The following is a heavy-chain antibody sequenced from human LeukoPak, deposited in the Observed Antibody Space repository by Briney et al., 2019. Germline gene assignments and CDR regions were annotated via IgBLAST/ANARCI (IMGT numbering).Heavy chain of an antibody. Sequence: GASVKVSCKASGYTFTGHYMYWVRQAPGQGLEWMGWINPNSGATNYAQKFQGRVTMTRDTSISTAYMELSRLRSDDTAVYYCARGGSCSGGSCSYNWFDPWGQGTLVTVPS. CDR1: GYTFTGHY. J-gene: IGHJ5*02. V-gene: IGHV1-2*02. CDR3: ARGGSCSGGSCSYNWFDP. CDR2: INPNSGAT. D-gene: IGHD2-15*01.